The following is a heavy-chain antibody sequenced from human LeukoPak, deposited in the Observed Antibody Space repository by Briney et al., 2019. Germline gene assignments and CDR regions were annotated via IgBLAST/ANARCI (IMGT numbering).Heavy chain of an antibody. CDR3: ARNLLRSGFNHYYYYGMDV. V-gene: IGHV3-64*01. D-gene: IGHD3-3*01. CDR2: ISSNGGST. CDR1: GFTFSSFA. Sequence: GGSLRLSCAASGFTFSSFAMHWVRQAPGKGLEYVSAISSNGGSTYYANSVKGRFTISRDNSKNTLYLQMGSLRAEDIAVYYCARNLLRSGFNHYYYYGMDVWGQGTTVTVSS. J-gene: IGHJ6*02.